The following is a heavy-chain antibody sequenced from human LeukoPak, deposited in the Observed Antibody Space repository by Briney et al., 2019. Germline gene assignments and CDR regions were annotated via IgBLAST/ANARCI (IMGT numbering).Heavy chain of an antibody. Sequence: PGGSLRLSCAASSLTFTDYAIHWVRQAPAKGLEWVTSISYDGKDKYYADSLRGRFTISRDNSRNTVYLQMSSLRAEDTAVYYCARGVSKFLAWLPLDAFDIWGQGTRVTVSP. V-gene: IGHV3-30*04. CDR2: ISYDGKDK. D-gene: IGHD3-3*01. CDR1: SLTFTDYA. J-gene: IGHJ3*02. CDR3: ARGVSKFLAWLPLDAFDI.